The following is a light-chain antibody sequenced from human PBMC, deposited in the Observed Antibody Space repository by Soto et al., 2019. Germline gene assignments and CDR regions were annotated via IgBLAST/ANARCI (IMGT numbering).Light chain of an antibody. CDR3: QAWDSSVA. V-gene: IGLV3-1*01. J-gene: IGLJ2*01. CDR2: QDN. Sequence: SSELTQPPSVSVSPGQTASITCSGDKLGDKYACWYQQKPGQSPVLVIYQDNKRPSGIPERFSGSNSGNTASLTISGTQAMDEADYYCQAWDSSVAFGGGTKLTVL. CDR1: KLGDKY.